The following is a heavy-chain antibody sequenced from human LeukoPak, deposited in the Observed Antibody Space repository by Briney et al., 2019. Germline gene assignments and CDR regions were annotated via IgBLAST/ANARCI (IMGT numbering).Heavy chain of an antibody. CDR3: ARLTGPFYYFDY. J-gene: IGHJ4*02. D-gene: IGHD7-27*01. V-gene: IGHV1-2*02. CDR1: GYSLSDLS. Sequence: GASVKVSCKVSGYSLSDLSMHWVRQAPGQGLEWMGWINPNSGGTNYAQKFQGRVTMTRDTSISTAYMELSRLRSDDTAVYYCARLTGPFYYFDYWGQGTLVTVSS. CDR2: INPNSGGT.